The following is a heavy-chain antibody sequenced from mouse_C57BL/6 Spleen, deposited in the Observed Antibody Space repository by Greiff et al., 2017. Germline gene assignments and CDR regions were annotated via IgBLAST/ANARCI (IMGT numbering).Heavy chain of an antibody. J-gene: IGHJ2*01. V-gene: IGHV1-59*01. CDR2: IDPSDSYT. D-gene: IGHD1-1*01. Sequence: QVQLQQPGAELVRPGTSVKLSCKASGYTFTSYWMHWVKQRPGQGLEWIGVIDPSDSYTNYNQKFKGKATLTVDTSSSTAYMQLSSLTAEDSAVYYCASPSTGSSFYFDYWGQGTTLTVSS. CDR3: ASPSTGSSFYFDY. CDR1: GYTFTSYW.